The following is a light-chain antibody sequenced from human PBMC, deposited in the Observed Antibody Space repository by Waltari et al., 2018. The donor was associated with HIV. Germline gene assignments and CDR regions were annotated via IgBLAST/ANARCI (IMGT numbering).Light chain of an antibody. V-gene: IGLV1-40*01. CDR2: DNR. Sequence: QSVLTQPPSVSGAPGQRVTISCTGSNSTIGAGSDAHWYQQLPGSAPKLLMFDNRKRPSGVPDRFSGSKSGTSASLVITGLQAADEAVYYCQSYDNSLSNVVFGGGTKLIVL. CDR1: NSTIGAGSD. CDR3: QSYDNSLSNVV. J-gene: IGLJ2*01.